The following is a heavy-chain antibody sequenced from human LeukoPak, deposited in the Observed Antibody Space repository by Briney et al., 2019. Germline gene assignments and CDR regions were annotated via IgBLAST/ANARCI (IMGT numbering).Heavy chain of an antibody. CDR2: VSSSGSTI. Sequence: GGSLRLSCAASGFTVSSSYMNWVRQAPGKGLEWVSYVSSSGSTIYYADSVKGRFTISRDNAKNSLYLQMNSLRAEDTAVYYCARNYYGSGSYYNGEGTVDYWGQGTLVTVSS. V-gene: IGHV3-48*03. J-gene: IGHJ4*02. CDR1: GFTVSSSY. D-gene: IGHD3-10*01. CDR3: ARNYYGSGSYYNGEGTVDY.